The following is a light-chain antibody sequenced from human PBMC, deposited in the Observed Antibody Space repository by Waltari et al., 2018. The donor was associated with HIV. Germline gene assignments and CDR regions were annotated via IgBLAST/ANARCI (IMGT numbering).Light chain of an antibody. CDR1: SSNIGSNY. V-gene: IGLV1-44*01. J-gene: IGLJ2*01. CDR2: INN. CDR3: STWDDSLNGVL. Sequence: QSVLTQPPSASGTPGQRVTISCSGSSSNIGSNYVYWYQQLPGTAPKLLIYINNQRPSGVPDRFSGSKSGTSASLAISGLQSEDEADYYCSTWDDSLNGVLFGGGTKLTVL.